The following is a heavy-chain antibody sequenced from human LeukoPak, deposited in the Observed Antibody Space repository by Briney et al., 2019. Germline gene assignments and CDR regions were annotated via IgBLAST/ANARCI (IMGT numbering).Heavy chain of an antibody. J-gene: IGHJ3*02. D-gene: IGHD3-10*01. V-gene: IGHV4-39*07. CDR2: IYHSGST. CDR3: ARVWGPAVWFGESRAFDI. Sequence: SETLSLTCTVSGGSISSSIYYWGWIRQSPGKGLEWIGSIYHSGSTYYNPSLKSRVTISVDTSKNQFSLKLSSVTAADTAVYYCARVWGPAVWFGESRAFDIWGQGTMVTVSS. CDR1: GGSISSSIYY.